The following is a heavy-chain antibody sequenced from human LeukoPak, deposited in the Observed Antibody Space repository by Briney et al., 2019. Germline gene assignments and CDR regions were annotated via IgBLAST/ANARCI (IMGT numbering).Heavy chain of an antibody. V-gene: IGHV3-30*18. J-gene: IGHJ6*02. D-gene: IGHD5-18*01. Sequence: GGSLRLSCAASGFTFSDYGMHWVRQAPGKGLEWVAVISYGGDIKFYADSVKGRFTISRDNSKNTLYLQMNSLRAEDTAVFYCAKEYTPRINRNGLDVWGQGTTVTVSS. CDR1: GFTFSDYG. CDR2: ISYGGDIK. CDR3: AKEYTPRINRNGLDV.